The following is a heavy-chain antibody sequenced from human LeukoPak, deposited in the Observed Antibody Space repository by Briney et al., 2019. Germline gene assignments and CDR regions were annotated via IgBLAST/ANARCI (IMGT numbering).Heavy chain of an antibody. D-gene: IGHD2-15*01. V-gene: IGHV4-59*01. CDR1: GGSISSYY. J-gene: IGHJ4*02. Sequence: SETLSLTCTVPGGSISSYYWSWIRQPPGKGLEWIGYIYYSGSTNYNPSLKSRVTISVDTSKNQFSLKLSSVTAADTAVYYCASSIGRILSFDYWGQGTLVTVSS. CDR2: IYYSGST. CDR3: ASSIGRILSFDY.